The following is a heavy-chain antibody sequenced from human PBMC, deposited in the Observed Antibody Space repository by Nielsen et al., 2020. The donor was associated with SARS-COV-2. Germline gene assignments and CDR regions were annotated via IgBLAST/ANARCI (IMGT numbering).Heavy chain of an antibody. CDR2: ISYDGRHD. D-gene: IGHD6-13*01. J-gene: IGHJ5*02. Sequence: GESLKISCTASGFNFKAYAMHWVRQAPGKGLEWVTVISYDGRHDYYADSVKGRFTISRDNSKNTLYLQMNSLRAEDTAVYYCAKEYSSSWWEPWGQGTLVTVSS. CDR1: GFNFKAYA. V-gene: IGHV3-30*18. CDR3: AKEYSSSWWEP.